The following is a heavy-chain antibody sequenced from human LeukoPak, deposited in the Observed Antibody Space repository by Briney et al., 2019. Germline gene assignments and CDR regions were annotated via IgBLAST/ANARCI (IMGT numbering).Heavy chain of an antibody. J-gene: IGHJ4*02. Sequence: GGSLRVSCAASGFSFSSYWMSWVRQAPGKGLEWVANINPDGSNMLYVDSVKGRFTISRDNAKNSLYLQMNNLRAEDTAVYFCVSGFLQWLYWGQGTLVTVSS. D-gene: IGHD3-3*01. CDR3: VSGFLQWLY. V-gene: IGHV3-7*01. CDR1: GFSFSSYW. CDR2: INPDGSNM.